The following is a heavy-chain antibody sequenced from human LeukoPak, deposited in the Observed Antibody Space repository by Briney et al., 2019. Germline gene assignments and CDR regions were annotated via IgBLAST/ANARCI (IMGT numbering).Heavy chain of an antibody. Sequence: GGSLLLSFCASGFPFISYAMHWVRQAPGKGLEYVSAISSNGGSTYYANSVKGRFTISRDNSKNTLYLQMGSLRAEDMAVYYCAREYCSGGSCYYYFDYWGQGTLVAVSS. V-gene: IGHV3-64*01. D-gene: IGHD2-15*01. CDR1: GFPFISYA. CDR2: ISSNGGST. CDR3: AREYCSGGSCYYYFDY. J-gene: IGHJ4*02.